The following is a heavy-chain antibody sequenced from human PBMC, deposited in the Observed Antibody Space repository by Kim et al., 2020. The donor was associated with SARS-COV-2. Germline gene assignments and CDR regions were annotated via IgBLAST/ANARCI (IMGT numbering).Heavy chain of an antibody. CDR2: ISGSGGSR. V-gene: IGHV3-23*01. Sequence: GGSLRLSCAASGFTFSSYAMSWVRQAPGKGLEWVSGISGSGGSRYYADSVKGRFTISRDNSKNTLYLQMKSLRAEDMAVYYCAKALDTAMVKASYYYGMDVWGQGTTVTVSS. CDR3: AKALDTAMVKASYYYGMDV. J-gene: IGHJ6*02. CDR1: GFTFSSYA. D-gene: IGHD5-18*01.